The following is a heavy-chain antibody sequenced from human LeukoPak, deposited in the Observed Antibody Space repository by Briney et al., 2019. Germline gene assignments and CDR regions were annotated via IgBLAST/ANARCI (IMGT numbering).Heavy chain of an antibody. V-gene: IGHV4-4*07. J-gene: IGHJ5*02. CDR2: IYTSGST. Sequence: SETLSLTCTVSGGSISSYYWSWIRQPAGKGLEWIGRIYTSGSTNYNPSLKSRATMSVDTSKNQFSLKLSSVTAADTAVYYCARGGVAYYCSSTSCKNWFDPWGQGTLVTVSS. D-gene: IGHD2-2*01. CDR3: ARGGVAYYCSSTSCKNWFDP. CDR1: GGSISSYY.